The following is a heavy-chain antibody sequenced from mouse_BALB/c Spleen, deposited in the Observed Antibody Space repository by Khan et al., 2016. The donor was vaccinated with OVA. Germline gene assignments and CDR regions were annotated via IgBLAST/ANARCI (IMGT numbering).Heavy chain of an antibody. J-gene: IGHJ2*01. D-gene: IGHD3-2*02. Sequence: QVQLKQSGAELVRPGASVKLSCKTSGYTFTSYWIHWVKQRSGQGLEWIARIYPGTDNTYYSEKLKDKATLTADKSSNTTYMLLSSLKSEDSAVYFCAREEALYYFDYWGQGTTLTVSS. CDR2: IYPGTDNT. CDR1: GYTFTSYW. V-gene: IGHV1-76*01. CDR3: AREEALYYFDY.